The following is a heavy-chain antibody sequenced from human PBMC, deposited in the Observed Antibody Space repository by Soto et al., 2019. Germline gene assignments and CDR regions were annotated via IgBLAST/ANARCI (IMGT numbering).Heavy chain of an antibody. CDR3: AKDEPRGGDWP. D-gene: IGHD2-21*02. CDR2: ISSSSSTI. J-gene: IGHJ5*02. Sequence: GGSLRLSCAASGFTFSSYSMNWVRQAPGKGLEWVSYISSSSSTIYYADSVKGRFTISRDNAKNSLYLQMNSLRAEDTAVYYCAKDEPRGGDWPWGQGTLVTVSS. CDR1: GFTFSSYS. V-gene: IGHV3-48*01.